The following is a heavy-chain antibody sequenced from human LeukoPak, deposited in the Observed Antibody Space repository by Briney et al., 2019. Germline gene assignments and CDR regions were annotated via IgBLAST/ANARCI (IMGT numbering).Heavy chain of an antibody. Sequence: KTGGSLRLSCAASGFTFSSYSMNWVRQAPGKGLEWVSSISSSSSYIYYADSVKGRFTISRDNAKNSLYLQMNSLRAEDTAVYYCARDRLTYSYGPGGFDYWGQGTLVTVSS. CDR1: GFTFSSYS. D-gene: IGHD5-18*01. CDR2: ISSSSSYI. V-gene: IGHV3-21*01. CDR3: ARDRLTYSYGPGGFDY. J-gene: IGHJ4*02.